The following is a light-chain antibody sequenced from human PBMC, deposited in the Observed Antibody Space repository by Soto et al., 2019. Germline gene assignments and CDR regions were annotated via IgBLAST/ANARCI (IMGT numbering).Light chain of an antibody. J-gene: IGKJ3*01. CDR3: QQRSNWPPVVT. CDR2: DAS. Sequence: EIVLTQSPDTLSLSPGERATLSCRASQSVGSSLAWYQQKPGQAPRLLIYDASNRATGIPARFSGSGSGTDFTLTISSLGPEDFAVYYCQQRSNWPPVVTFGPGTNVDI. CDR1: QSVGSS. V-gene: IGKV3-11*01.